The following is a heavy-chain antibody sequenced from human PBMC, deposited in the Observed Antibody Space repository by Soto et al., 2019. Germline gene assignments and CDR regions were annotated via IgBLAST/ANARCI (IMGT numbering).Heavy chain of an antibody. Sequence: GGSLRLSCAASGFTFSSYWMSWVRQAPGKGLEWVANIKQDGSEKYYVDSVKGRFTISRDNAKNSLYLQMNSLRAEDTAVYSCARAVRVTSGESNDYWGQGTLVTVSS. CDR3: ARAVRVTSGESNDY. CDR2: IKQDGSEK. V-gene: IGHV3-7*04. J-gene: IGHJ4*02. CDR1: GFTFSSYW. D-gene: IGHD3-10*01.